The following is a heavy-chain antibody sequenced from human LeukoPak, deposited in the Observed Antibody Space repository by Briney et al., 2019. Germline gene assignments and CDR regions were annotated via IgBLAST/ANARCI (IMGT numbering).Heavy chain of an antibody. CDR2: IYTDGTT. CDR1: GGSISSGSYY. CDR3: ARHWAGGSSSYYYYYYMDV. Sequence: SQTLSLTCTVSGGSISSGSYYWSWIRQPAGKGLEWIGRIYTDGTTNYNPSLKSRVTISVDTSKNQFSLKLSSVTAADTAVYYCARHWAGGSSSYYYYYYMDVWGKGTTVTVSS. J-gene: IGHJ6*03. V-gene: IGHV4-61*02. D-gene: IGHD6-6*01.